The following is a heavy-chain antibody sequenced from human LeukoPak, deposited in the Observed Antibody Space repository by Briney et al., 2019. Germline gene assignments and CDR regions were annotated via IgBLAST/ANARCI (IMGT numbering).Heavy chain of an antibody. CDR1: GGSISSSSYY. J-gene: IGHJ4*02. V-gene: IGHV4-39*07. Sequence: KPSETLSLTCTVSGGSISSSSYYWGWIRQPPGKGLEWIGSIYYSGSTYYNPSLKSRVTISVDTSKNQFSLKLSSVTAADTAVYYCASEGSSSWYYFDYWGQGTLVTVSS. CDR3: ASEGSSSWYYFDY. D-gene: IGHD6-13*01. CDR2: IYYSGST.